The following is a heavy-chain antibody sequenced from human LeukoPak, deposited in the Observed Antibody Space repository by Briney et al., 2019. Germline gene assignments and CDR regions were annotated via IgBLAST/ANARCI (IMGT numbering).Heavy chain of an antibody. Sequence: SVKVSCKASGGTFSSYAISWVRQAPGQGLEWMGRIIPILGIANYAQKFQGRVTITADKSTSTAYMELSSLRSEDTAVYYCAREVVVVPAATSYFDYWGQGTLVTVSS. V-gene: IGHV1-69*04. CDR2: IIPILGIA. J-gene: IGHJ4*02. D-gene: IGHD2-2*01. CDR1: GGTFSSYA. CDR3: AREVVVVPAATSYFDY.